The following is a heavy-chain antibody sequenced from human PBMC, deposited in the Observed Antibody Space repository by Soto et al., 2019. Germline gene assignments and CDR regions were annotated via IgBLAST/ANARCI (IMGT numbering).Heavy chain of an antibody. CDR1: GFTFSDYY. CDR2: ISSSGSTI. CDR3: PRDLYSRTYYYYGMGV. D-gene: IGHD6-13*01. J-gene: IGHJ6*02. Sequence: GGSLRLSCAASGFTFSDYYMSWIRQAPGKGLEWVSYISSSGSTIYYADSVKGRFTISRDNAKNALYLQMNSLRAEDTAVYYCPRDLYSRTYYYYGMGVWSQGTTVTVSS. V-gene: IGHV3-11*01.